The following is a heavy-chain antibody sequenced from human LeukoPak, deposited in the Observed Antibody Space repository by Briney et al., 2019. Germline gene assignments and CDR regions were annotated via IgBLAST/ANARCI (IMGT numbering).Heavy chain of an antibody. V-gene: IGHV4-61*01. D-gene: IGHD3-16*02. CDR2: IYYSGST. CDR3: ASLYDYVWGSYRENAFDI. Sequence: SETLSLTGTVSGGSVSSGSYYWSWIRQPPGKGLEWIGYIYYSGSTNYNPSLKSRVTISVDTSKNQFSLKLSSVTAADTAVYYCASLYDYVWGSYRENAFDIWGQGTMVTVSS. CDR1: GGSVSSGSYY. J-gene: IGHJ3*02.